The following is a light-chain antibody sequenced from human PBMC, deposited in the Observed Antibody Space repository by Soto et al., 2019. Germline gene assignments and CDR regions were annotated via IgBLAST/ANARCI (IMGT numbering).Light chain of an antibody. CDR2: AAS. V-gene: IGKV3-20*01. Sequence: EILLTQSPSTLSLSPWEGVTLSCRASQSVTVNSLAWYQQKPGQAPRLLIYAASTRAAAVPDRFSGSGSGTDFTLTISRLEPEDFAVYYCQQYGGSPETFGQGTKVDIK. J-gene: IGKJ1*01. CDR1: QSVTVNS. CDR3: QQYGGSPET.